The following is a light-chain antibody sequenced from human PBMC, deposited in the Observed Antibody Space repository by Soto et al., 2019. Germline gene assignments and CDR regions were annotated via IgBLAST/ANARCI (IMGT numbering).Light chain of an antibody. CDR3: QQYSYYRT. CDR2: AAS. CDR1: QSISSY. J-gene: IGKJ1*01. V-gene: IGKV1-39*01. Sequence: SRMTQSTSSLSASVGDRVTITCRASQSISSYLNWYQQKPGKAPKLLIYAASSLQSGVPSRFSGSGSGTDFTLTISSLQPEDFATYYCQQYSYYRTFGQGTKVDIK.